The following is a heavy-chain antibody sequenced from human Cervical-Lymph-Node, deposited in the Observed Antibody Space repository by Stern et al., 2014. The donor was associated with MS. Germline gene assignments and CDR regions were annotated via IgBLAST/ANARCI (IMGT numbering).Heavy chain of an antibody. CDR3: ARDRNFGAFDM. CDR2: INDDGSAR. J-gene: IGHJ3*02. D-gene: IGHD4-11*01. Sequence: EDQLVESGGGLVQPGGSLRLSCAASGFPFSGTWMTWVRQAPGKGLEWVASINDDGSARYYVDSVKGRFTISRDNAKTSLFLQMNGLRVEDTAVYYCARDRNFGAFDMWGQGTMVTVSS. V-gene: IGHV3-7*01. CDR1: GFPFSGTW.